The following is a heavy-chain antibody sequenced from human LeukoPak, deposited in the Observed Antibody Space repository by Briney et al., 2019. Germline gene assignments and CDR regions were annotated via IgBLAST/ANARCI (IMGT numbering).Heavy chain of an antibody. V-gene: IGHV1-24*01. Sequence: ASVKVSRKVSGYTLTELSVHWVRQAPGKGLEWMGGFDPEDGETIYAQKFQGRVTMTEDTSTDTAYMELSSLRSEDTAVYYCATGIAAAGILDYWGQGTLVTVSS. CDR1: GYTLTELS. CDR3: ATGIAAAGILDY. J-gene: IGHJ4*02. CDR2: FDPEDGET. D-gene: IGHD6-13*01.